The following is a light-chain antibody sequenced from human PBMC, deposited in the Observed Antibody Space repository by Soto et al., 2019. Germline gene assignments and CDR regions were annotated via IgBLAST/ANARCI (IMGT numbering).Light chain of an antibody. V-gene: IGKV1-5*03. Sequence: DIQVTQSPSSLSASVGDRVTITCRASQTINNWLAWYQERPGKAPKLLIYKASTLESGVPSRFSGSGSGTEFTLAISGLQPDDFATYYCQQYNSFPLTFGGGTKLEIK. CDR3: QQYNSFPLT. J-gene: IGKJ4*01. CDR1: QTINNW. CDR2: KAS.